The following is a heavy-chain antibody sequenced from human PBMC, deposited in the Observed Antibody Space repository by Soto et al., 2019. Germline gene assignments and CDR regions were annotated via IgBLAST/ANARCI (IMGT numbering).Heavy chain of an antibody. CDR1: GGSISSYY. J-gene: IGHJ6*02. CDR2: IYYSGST. CDR3: ARHSSGWADDYYYYYGMDV. V-gene: IGHV4-59*01. Sequence: ASETLSLTCTVSGGSISSYYWSWIRQPPGKGLEWIGYIYYSGSTNYNPSLKSRVTISVDTSKNQFSLKLSSVTAADTAVYYCARHSSGWADDYYYYYGMDVWGQGTTVTVSS. D-gene: IGHD6-19*01.